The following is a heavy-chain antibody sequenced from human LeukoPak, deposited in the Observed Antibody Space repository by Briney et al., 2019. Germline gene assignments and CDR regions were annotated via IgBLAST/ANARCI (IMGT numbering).Heavy chain of an antibody. Sequence: VKVSCKASGYTFTGYYMHWVRQAPGQGLEWMGWINPNSGGTNYAQKFQGRVTMTRDTSISTAYMELSRLRSDDTAVYYCARVGGGYCSSTSCPGYFQHWGQGTLITVSS. V-gene: IGHV1-2*02. CDR2: INPNSGGT. CDR1: GYTFTGYY. CDR3: ARVGGGYCSSTSCPGYFQH. J-gene: IGHJ1*01. D-gene: IGHD2-2*01.